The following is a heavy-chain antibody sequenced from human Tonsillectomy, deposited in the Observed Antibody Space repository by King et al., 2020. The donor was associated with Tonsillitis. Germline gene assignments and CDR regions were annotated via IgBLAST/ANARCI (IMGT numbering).Heavy chain of an antibody. Sequence: VQLVESGAEVKKPGASVKVSCKASGYTFTSYGISWVRQAPGQGLEWMGWISAYNGNTNYAQKLQGRVTMTTDTSTSTAYMELRSLRSDDTAVYYCARSPYCGGDCFDGMDVWGQGTTVTVSS. V-gene: IGHV1-18*01. CDR2: ISAYNGNT. J-gene: IGHJ6*02. D-gene: IGHD2-21*02. CDR3: ARSPYCGGDCFDGMDV. CDR1: GYTFTSYG.